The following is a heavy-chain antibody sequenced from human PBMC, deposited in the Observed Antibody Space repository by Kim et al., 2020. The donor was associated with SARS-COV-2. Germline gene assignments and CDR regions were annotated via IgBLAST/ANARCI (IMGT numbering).Heavy chain of an antibody. Sequence: SQTLSLTCVISGDRVSSDSAAWNWIRQSPSRGLEWLGRTYYRSKWYYDYADSVKSRITINPDTSKNQFSLQLNSVTPEDTAMYYCARDHQYSIDYWGQGTLVTVSS. CDR1: GDRVSSDSAA. V-gene: IGHV6-1*01. CDR2: TYYRSKWYY. J-gene: IGHJ4*02. D-gene: IGHD5-12*01. CDR3: ARDHQYSIDY.